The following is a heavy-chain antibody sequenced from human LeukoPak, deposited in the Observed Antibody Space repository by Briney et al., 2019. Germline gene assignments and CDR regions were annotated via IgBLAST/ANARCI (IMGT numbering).Heavy chain of an antibody. CDR1: GFTFSSYA. D-gene: IGHD1-1*01. Sequence: GGSLRLSCAASGFTFSSYAMHWVRQAPGKGLEWVAVISYDGSYKYYADSVKGRFTISRDNSKNTLYLQMNSLRAEDTAVYYCARDLYNFDYWGQGTLVTVSS. J-gene: IGHJ4*02. CDR3: ARDLYNFDY. V-gene: IGHV3-30*04. CDR2: ISYDGSYK.